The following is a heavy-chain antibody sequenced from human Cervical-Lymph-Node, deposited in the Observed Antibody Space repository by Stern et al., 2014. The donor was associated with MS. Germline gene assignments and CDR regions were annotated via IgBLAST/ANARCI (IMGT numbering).Heavy chain of an antibody. CDR1: GFTFSNYG. J-gene: IGHJ4*02. V-gene: IGHV3-33*01. D-gene: IGHD1-7*01. Sequence: QVQLVQSGGGVVQPGRSLRLSCAASGFTFSNYGMHWVRQAPGKGLEWLAVIWYDGNKKYYADSVKGRFTISRDNSKNTLFLQMSSLTAEDTALYYCARGNWNYEGMGYRGQGTLVTVSS. CDR2: IWYDGNKK. CDR3: ARGNWNYEGMGY.